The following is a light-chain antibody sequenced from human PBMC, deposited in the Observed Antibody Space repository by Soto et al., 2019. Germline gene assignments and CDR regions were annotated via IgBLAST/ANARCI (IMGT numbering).Light chain of an antibody. Sequence: EIVLTQSPGILSLSPGERASLSCGARPSISVSFLAWYQQKPGQAPRLLIYGASSRGTGIPDRFSGTGSETDFTLPIIRLEPEDFAVYYCQQYDNSPITFGQGTRLEIK. J-gene: IGKJ5*01. CDR3: QQYDNSPIT. V-gene: IGKV3-20*01. CDR2: GAS. CDR1: PSISVSF.